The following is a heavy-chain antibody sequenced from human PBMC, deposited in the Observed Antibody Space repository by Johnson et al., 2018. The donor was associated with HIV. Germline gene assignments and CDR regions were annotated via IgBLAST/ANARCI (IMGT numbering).Heavy chain of an antibody. CDR1: GFTFSSYA. V-gene: IGHV3-30*04. D-gene: IGHD2-2*01. CDR3: VRVGYCSGTSCHLGAFDV. J-gene: IGHJ3*01. Sequence: QVQLVESGGGVVQPGRSLRLSCAASGFTFSSYAMHWVRQAPGKGLEWVAVISYDGSNKYYADSVKGRFTISRDNSNNTLYLQMNSLRVEDTAVYYCVRVGYCSGTSCHLGAFDVWGQGTMVTVSS. CDR2: ISYDGSNK.